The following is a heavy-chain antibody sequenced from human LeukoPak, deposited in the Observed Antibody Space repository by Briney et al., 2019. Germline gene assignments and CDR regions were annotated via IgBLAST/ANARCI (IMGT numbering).Heavy chain of an antibody. Sequence: PGGSLRLSCAASGFTVSSNYMSWVRQAPGKGLEWVSVIYSGGSTYYADSVKGRFTISRDNSKNTLYLQMNSLRAEDTAIYYCARDRLVLRPRSSSDYWGQGTLVTVSS. CDR1: GFTVSSNY. CDR2: IYSGGST. J-gene: IGHJ4*02. V-gene: IGHV3-66*01. CDR3: ARDRLVLRPRSSSDY. D-gene: IGHD6-6*01.